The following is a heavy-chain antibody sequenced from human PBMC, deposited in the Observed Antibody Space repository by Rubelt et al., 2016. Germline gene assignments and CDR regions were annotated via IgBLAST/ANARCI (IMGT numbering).Heavy chain of an antibody. Sequence: LQKPSETLSLTCSVSGASISSYYWSWIRQPPGKGLEWIASFYHTGSTTYNPSLTSRVTMSVDTSKNQFSLKGRSVTAAETAVYYCAREVPVDGTAFDPWGQGTLVTVSS. D-gene: IGHD6-19*01. V-gene: IGHV4-59*01. CDR3: AREVPVDGTAFDP. CDR1: GASISSYY. J-gene: IGHJ5*02. CDR2: FYHTGST.